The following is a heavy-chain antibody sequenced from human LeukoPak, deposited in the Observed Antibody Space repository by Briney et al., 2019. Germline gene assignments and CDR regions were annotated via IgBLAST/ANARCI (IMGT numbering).Heavy chain of an antibody. V-gene: IGHV3-23*01. Sequence: GGSLRLSCAASGFTFSSYGMSWVRQAPGKGLEWVSAISGSGGSTYYADSVKGRFTISRDNSKNTLYLQMNSLRAEDTAVYYCASSTTPWYSGSYLYDYWGQGTLVTVSS. D-gene: IGHD1-26*01. CDR3: ASSTTPWYSGSYLYDY. CDR2: ISGSGGST. CDR1: GFTFSSYG. J-gene: IGHJ4*02.